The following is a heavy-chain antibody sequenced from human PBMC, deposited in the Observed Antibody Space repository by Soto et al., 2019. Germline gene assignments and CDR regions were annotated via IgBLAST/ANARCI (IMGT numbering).Heavy chain of an antibody. D-gene: IGHD4-17*01. CDR1: GYTFYNYD. V-gene: IGHV1-18*01. Sequence: ASVKVSCNASGYTFYNYDITWVRQAPGQGLEWMGTTSVYNGNTNFAQSLQGRVTMTIDKSTATAYMELRSLTSDDTAVYYCARARATVTTERALGYWGQGTLVTVSS. CDR3: ARARATVTTERALGY. J-gene: IGHJ4*02. CDR2: TSVYNGNT.